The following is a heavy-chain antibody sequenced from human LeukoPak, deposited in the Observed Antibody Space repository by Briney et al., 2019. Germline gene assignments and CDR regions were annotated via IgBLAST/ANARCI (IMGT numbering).Heavy chain of an antibody. CDR3: ARGVGRVGGTFDL. CDR2: ISASSSAT. J-gene: IGHJ4*02. Sequence: GGSLRLSCVASPFSLCAFAMNWVRQAPGKGLEGISYISASSSATYYAESVKGRFTISRDNAKDSLYLEMNSLRAEDTAVYYCARGVGRVGGTFDLWGQGTLVTVSP. V-gene: IGHV3-48*01. D-gene: IGHD1-26*01. CDR1: PFSLCAFA.